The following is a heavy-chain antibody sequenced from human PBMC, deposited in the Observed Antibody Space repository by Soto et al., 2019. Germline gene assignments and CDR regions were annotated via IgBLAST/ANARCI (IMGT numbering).Heavy chain of an antibody. CDR1: GFTFSSYW. D-gene: IGHD2-15*01. CDR2: IKQDGSEK. J-gene: IGHJ2*01. V-gene: IGHV3-7*01. CDR3: ARTLRYCSGGSCYYLGYFDL. Sequence: GGSLRLSCAASGFTFSSYWMSWVRQAPGKGLEWVANIKQDGSEKYYVDSVKGRFTISRDNAKNSLYLQMNSLRAEDTAVYYCARTLRYCSGGSCYYLGYFDLWGRGTLVTVSS.